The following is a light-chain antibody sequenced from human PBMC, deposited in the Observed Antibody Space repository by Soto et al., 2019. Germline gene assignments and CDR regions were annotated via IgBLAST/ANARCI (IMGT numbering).Light chain of an antibody. Sequence: SYELTQPPSVSVSPGQTASITCSGDKLGDKYPCWYQQKPGQSPVLVIYQDDKRPSGIPDRFSGSNSGNTATLTISGTQAMDEADYYCQSQDSSLSGSVFGGGTKLTVL. V-gene: IGLV3-1*01. CDR2: QDD. J-gene: IGLJ2*01. CDR3: QSQDSSLSGSV. CDR1: KLGDKY.